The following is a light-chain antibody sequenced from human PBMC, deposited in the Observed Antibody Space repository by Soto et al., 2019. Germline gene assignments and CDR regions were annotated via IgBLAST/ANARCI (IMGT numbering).Light chain of an antibody. Sequence: QSVLTQPPSVSGAPGQRVTISCTGSSSNIGANYDVHWYQHRPGTAPKLLIFGNNNRPSGVPDRFSGSKSGTSASLAITGLQAEDDADYYCSSFTSRFTFNYIFGTGTKVTVL. V-gene: IGLV1-40*01. CDR2: GNN. J-gene: IGLJ1*01. CDR3: SSFTSRFTFNYI. CDR1: SSNIGANYD.